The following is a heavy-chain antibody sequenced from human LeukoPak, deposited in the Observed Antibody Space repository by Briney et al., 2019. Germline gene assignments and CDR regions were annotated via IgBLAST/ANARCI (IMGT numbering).Heavy chain of an antibody. CDR3: ARAHTNNWHVDY. V-gene: IGHV4-59*01. CDR2: IYYSGSS. J-gene: IGHJ4*02. D-gene: IGHD1-1*01. Sequence: PSETLSLTCTVSGGSISDYYWSWIRQPPGKGLEWIGYIYYSGSSDYNPSLKSRVSISVDTSKNQLSLKLSSVTAADTAVYYCARAHTNNWHVDYWGQGALVTVSS. CDR1: GGSISDYY.